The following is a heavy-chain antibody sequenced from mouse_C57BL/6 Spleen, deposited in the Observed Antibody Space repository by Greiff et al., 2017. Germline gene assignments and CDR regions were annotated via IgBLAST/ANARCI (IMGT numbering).Heavy chain of an antibody. CDR2: INPNNGGT. D-gene: IGHD2-3*01. J-gene: IGHJ3*01. V-gene: IGHV1-18*01. CDR1: GYTFTDYN. Sequence: EVQLQQSGPELVKPGASVKIPCKASGYTFTDYNMDWVKQSHGKSLEWIGDINPNNGGTIYNQKFKGKATLTVDKSSSTAYMELRSLTSEDTAVYYWARKEVDGYYVGFAYWGQGTLVTVSA. CDR3: ARKEVDGYYVGFAY.